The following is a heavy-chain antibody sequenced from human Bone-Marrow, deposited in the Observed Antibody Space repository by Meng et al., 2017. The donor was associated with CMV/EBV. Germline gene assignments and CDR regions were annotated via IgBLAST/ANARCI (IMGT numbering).Heavy chain of an antibody. CDR1: GGTFSSYA. D-gene: IGHD3-9*01. V-gene: IGHV1-69*05. CDR2: IIPIFGTA. CDR3: ARVRRVRYFDLDYYYGMDV. J-gene: IGHJ6*02. Sequence: SVKVSCKASGGTFSSYAISWGRQDPGQGLEWMGGIIPIFGTANYAQKFQGRVTITTDESTSTAYMELSSLRSEDTAVYYCARVRRVRYFDLDYYYGMDVWGQGTTVTVSS.